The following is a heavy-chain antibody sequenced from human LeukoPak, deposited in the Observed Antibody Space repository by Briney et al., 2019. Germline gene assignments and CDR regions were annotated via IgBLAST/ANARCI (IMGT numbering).Heavy chain of an antibody. CDR2: ISGSGGST. D-gene: IGHD3-22*01. CDR1: GFTFSSYG. J-gene: IGHJ3*02. Sequence: GGSLRLSCAASGFTFSSYGMHWVRQAPGKGLEWVSAISGSGGSTYYADSVKGRFTISRDNSKNTLYLQMNSLRAEDTAVYYCAKDENYDSTPAGAFDIWGQGTMVTVSS. CDR3: AKDENYDSTPAGAFDI. V-gene: IGHV3-23*01.